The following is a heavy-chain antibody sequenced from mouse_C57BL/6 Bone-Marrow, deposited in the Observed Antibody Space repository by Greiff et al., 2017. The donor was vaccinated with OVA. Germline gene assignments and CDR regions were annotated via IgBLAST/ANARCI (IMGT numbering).Heavy chain of an antibody. CDR1: GYTFTDYY. Sequence: VQLQQSGPELVKPGASVKISCKASGYTFTDYYMNWVKQSHGKSLEWIGDINPNNGGTSYNQKFKGKATLTVDKSSSTAYMELRSLTSEDSAVYYCARILRAAYWGQGTLVTVSA. V-gene: IGHV1-26*01. J-gene: IGHJ3*01. CDR3: ARILRAAY. CDR2: INPNNGGT. D-gene: IGHD1-1*01.